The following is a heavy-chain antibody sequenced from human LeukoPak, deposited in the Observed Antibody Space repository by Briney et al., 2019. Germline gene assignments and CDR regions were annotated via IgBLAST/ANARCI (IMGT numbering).Heavy chain of an antibody. D-gene: IGHD6-19*01. V-gene: IGHV4-59*12. Sequence: PSETLSLTCTVSRGSISSYYWSWIRQSPGKGLEWIGHVYYSGSTNYNPSLKSRVSISVDTSKNQFSLKLSSVTAADTAVYYCASGWSNDAFDIWGQGTMVTVSS. J-gene: IGHJ3*02. CDR1: RGSISSYY. CDR3: ASGWSNDAFDI. CDR2: VYYSGST.